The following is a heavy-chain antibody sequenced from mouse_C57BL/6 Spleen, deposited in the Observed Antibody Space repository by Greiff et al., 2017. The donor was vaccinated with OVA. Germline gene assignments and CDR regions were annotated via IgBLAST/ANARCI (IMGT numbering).Heavy chain of an antibody. J-gene: IGHJ2*01. CDR1: GFTFSSYG. Sequence: EVKLVESGGDLVKPGGSLKLSCAASGFTFSSYGMSWVRQTPDKRLEWVATISSGGSYTYYPDSVKGRFTISRDNAKNTLYLQMSSLKSEDTAMYYCARSYYYGSSPYYFDYWGQGTTLTVSS. D-gene: IGHD1-1*01. CDR3: ARSYYYGSSPYYFDY. V-gene: IGHV5-6*02. CDR2: ISSGGSYT.